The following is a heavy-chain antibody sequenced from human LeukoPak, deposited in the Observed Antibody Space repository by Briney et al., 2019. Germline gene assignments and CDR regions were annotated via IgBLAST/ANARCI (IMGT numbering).Heavy chain of an antibody. CDR1: GFTFSDYY. CDR3: AKDGLYYDFWSGPQYFDY. D-gene: IGHD3-3*01. J-gene: IGHJ4*02. Sequence: GGSLRLSCAASGFTFSDYYMSWIRQAPGKGLEWVSYISSSGSTIYYADSVKGRFTISRDNAKNSLYLQMNSLRAEDTAVYYCAKDGLYYDFWSGPQYFDYWGQGTLVTVSS. CDR2: ISSSGSTI. V-gene: IGHV3-11*01.